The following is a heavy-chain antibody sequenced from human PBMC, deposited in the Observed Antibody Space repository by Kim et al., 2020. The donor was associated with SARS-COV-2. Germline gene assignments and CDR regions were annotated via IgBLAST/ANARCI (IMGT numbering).Heavy chain of an antibody. V-gene: IGHV3-74*01. Sequence: SVKGRFTISRDNAKHTLYLQMNGLRTEDTAVYYCAKVGDYGSSGFCAFFRSWGQGTRVTVSS. D-gene: IGHD4-17*01. CDR3: AKVGDYGSSGFCAFFRS. J-gene: IGHJ5*02.